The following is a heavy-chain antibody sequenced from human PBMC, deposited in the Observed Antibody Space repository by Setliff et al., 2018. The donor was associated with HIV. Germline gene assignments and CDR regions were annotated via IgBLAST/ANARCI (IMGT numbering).Heavy chain of an antibody. CDR1: GYIFTRSG. D-gene: IGHD3-16*01. J-gene: IGHJ6*02. CDR3: ARSGWTNYVVSPPSAMDV. CDR2: ISAYNGNT. V-gene: IGHV1-18*01. Sequence: ASVKVSCKASGYIFTRSGFNWVRQAPGQGLEWIGWISAYNGNTSSAQKFQGRVTMTTDSSTSTAYMELRSLRSDDTAMYYCARSGWTNYVVSPPSAMDVWGQGTTVTVSS.